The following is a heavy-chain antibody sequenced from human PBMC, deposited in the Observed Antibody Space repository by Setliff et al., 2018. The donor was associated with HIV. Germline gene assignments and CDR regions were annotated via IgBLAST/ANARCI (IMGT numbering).Heavy chain of an antibody. V-gene: IGHV4-59*11. CDR1: GGSISSHY. CDR2: IYYSGST. D-gene: IGHD2-2*01. Sequence: LSLTCTVSGGSISSHYWSWIRQPPGKGLEWIGYIYYSGSTNYNPSLKSRVTISVDTSKNQFSLKLSSVTAADTAVYYCARGGGRYCSSTNCYPHAFDIWGQGTMVTVS. CDR3: ARGGGRYCSSTNCYPHAFDI. J-gene: IGHJ3*02.